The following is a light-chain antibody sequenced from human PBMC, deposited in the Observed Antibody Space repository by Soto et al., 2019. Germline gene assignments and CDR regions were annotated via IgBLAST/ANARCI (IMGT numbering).Light chain of an antibody. CDR3: SSYSTSRARI. CDR1: RSDVGGYNY. Sequence: QSALTQPASVSGSPGQSITISCTGTRSDVGGYNYVSWYKQNPGEAPKLVNYDVSHQPSGVSNRFFGSKSGNTASLTISRLQAEDEDDYYCSSYSTSRARIFGGGTKLTVL. J-gene: IGLJ2*01. V-gene: IGLV2-14*01. CDR2: DVS.